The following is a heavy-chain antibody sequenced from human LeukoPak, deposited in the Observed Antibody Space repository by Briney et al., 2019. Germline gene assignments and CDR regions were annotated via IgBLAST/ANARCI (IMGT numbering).Heavy chain of an antibody. CDR1: GGSFSGYY. CDR2: INHSGST. V-gene: IGHV4-34*01. J-gene: IGHJ6*02. CDR3: ARESRSPHCSSTSCSTYYYYYGMDV. D-gene: IGHD2-2*02. Sequence: SETLSLTCAVYGGSFSGYYWSWIRQPLGKGLEWIGEINHSGSTNYNPSLKSRVTISVDTSKNQFSLKLSSVTAADTAVYYCARESRSPHCSSTSCSTYYYYYGMDVWGQGTTVTVSS.